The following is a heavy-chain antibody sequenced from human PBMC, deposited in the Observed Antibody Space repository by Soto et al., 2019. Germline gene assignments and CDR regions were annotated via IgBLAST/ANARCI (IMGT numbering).Heavy chain of an antibody. V-gene: IGHV4-31*03. CDR1: GGSISSGGYY. CDR3: ARHNYDSSGTAVDV. D-gene: IGHD3-22*01. J-gene: IGHJ6*02. CDR2: IYYSGST. Sequence: QVQLQESGPGLVKPSQTLSLTCTVSGGSISSGGYYWSWIRQHPGKGLEWIGYIYYSGSTYYNPSLKSRVTISVDTSKNAFALELSSVTAADTAVYYCARHNYDSSGTAVDVWGQGTTVTVSS.